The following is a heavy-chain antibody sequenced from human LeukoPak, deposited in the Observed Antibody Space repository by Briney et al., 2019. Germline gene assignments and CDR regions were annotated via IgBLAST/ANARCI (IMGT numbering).Heavy chain of an antibody. CDR2: IWYDGSNK. CDR3: ARDPSIAVAAVFEG. D-gene: IGHD6-19*01. Sequence: PGGSLRLSCAASGFTFSSYGMHWVRQAPGKGLEWVAVIWYDGSNKYYADSVKGRFTISRDNSKNTLYLQMNSLRAEDTAVYYCARDPSIAVAAVFEGGGQGTLVTVSS. V-gene: IGHV3-33*01. J-gene: IGHJ4*02. CDR1: GFTFSSYG.